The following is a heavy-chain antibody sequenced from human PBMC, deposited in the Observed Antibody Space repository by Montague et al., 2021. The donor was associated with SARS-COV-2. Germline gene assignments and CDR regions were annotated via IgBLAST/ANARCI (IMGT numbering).Heavy chain of an antibody. CDR3: AATDYIASGNYDF. J-gene: IGHJ4*02. Sequence: SETLSLTCTVSGGSISGYFWRWFRQSPGKGLVWIGYIYYSGTTKYYQALKSRVAISLETSKNQFSLKLNSVSAADTAAYYCAATDYIASGNYDFWGQGTWVTVSS. D-gene: IGHD3-10*01. CDR1: GGSISGYF. V-gene: IGHV4-59*08. CDR2: IYYSGTT.